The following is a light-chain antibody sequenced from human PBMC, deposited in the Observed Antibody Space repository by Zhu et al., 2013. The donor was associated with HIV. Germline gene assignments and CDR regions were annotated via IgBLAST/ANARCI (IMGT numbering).Light chain of an antibody. CDR3: SSYTSTATLL. CDR2: EVS. Sequence: QSALTQPPSASGSPGQSVTISCTGTSSDVGGYNYVSWYQQHPGKAPKLMIYEVSNRPSGVSDRFSGSKSGNLASLTISGLQTEDEADYYCSSYTSTATLLFGGGTKLTVL. V-gene: IGLV2-14*01. J-gene: IGLJ2*01. CDR1: SSDVGGYNY.